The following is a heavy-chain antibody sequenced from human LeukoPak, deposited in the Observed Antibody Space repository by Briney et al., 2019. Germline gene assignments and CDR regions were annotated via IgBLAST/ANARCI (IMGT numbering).Heavy chain of an antibody. D-gene: IGHD6-19*01. CDR3: ARDRPSITVAGTTSSDY. V-gene: IGHV1-18*01. Sequence: ASVKVSCKASGYTFTSYGISWVRQAPGQGLEWMGWISAYNGNTNYAQKLQGRVTMTTDTSTSTAYMELRSLRSDDTAVYYCARDRPSITVAGTTSSDYWGQGTLVTVSS. CDR1: GYTFTSYG. CDR2: ISAYNGNT. J-gene: IGHJ4*02.